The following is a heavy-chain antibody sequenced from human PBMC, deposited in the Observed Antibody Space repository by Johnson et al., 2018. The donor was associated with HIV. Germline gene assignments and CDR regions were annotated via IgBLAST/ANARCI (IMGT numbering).Heavy chain of an antibody. V-gene: IGHV3-20*04. CDR2: INWNGGST. D-gene: IGHD6-13*01. Sequence: VQLVESGGGLVQPGGSLRLSCAASGFTFDDYGMSWVRQAPGKGLEWVSGINWNGGSTGYADSVKGRFTISRDNAKNSLYLQMNRLKSEDTAVYYCARSSTWQLVPGFDLWGRGTMVTVSS. J-gene: IGHJ3*01. CDR3: ARSSTWQLVPGFDL. CDR1: GFTFDDYG.